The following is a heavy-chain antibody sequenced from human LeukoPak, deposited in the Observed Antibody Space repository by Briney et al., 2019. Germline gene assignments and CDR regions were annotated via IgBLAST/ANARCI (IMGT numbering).Heavy chain of an antibody. V-gene: IGHV4-4*07. CDR2: IYTSRST. CDR1: GGSISNYY. J-gene: IGHJ4*02. D-gene: IGHD1-26*01. Sequence: SETLSLTCTVSGGSISNYYWSWIRQPAGKGLEWIGRIYTSRSTNYNPSLKSRGTMSVDTSKNQFSLKLSSVTAADTAVYYCARIGGSYYEYYFDYWGQGTLVTVSS. CDR3: ARIGGSYYEYYFDY.